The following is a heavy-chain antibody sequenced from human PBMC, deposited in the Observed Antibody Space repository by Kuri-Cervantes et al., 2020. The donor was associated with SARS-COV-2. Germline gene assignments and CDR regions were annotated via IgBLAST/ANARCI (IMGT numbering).Heavy chain of an antibody. V-gene: IGHV3-7*01. D-gene: IGHD3-16*01. CDR3: ARIHWGPQHYYFDY. Sequence: GGSLRLSCAASGFTFSSYWMSWVRQAPGKGLEWVANIKQDGSEKYYVDSVKGRFTISRDNAKNSLYLQMNSLRAEDTAVYYCARIHWGPQHYYFDYWGQGTLVTVSS. CDR1: GFTFSSYW. J-gene: IGHJ4*02. CDR2: IKQDGSEK.